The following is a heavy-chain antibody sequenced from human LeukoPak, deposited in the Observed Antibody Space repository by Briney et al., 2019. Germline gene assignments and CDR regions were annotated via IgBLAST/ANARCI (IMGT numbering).Heavy chain of an antibody. CDR2: INPNSGGT. V-gene: IGHV1-2*02. Sequence: GASVKVSCKASGYTFTGYYMHWVRQAPGQGLEWMEWINPNSGGTNYAQKFQGRVTMTRDTSISTAYMELSRLRSDDTAVYYCARDPLAAGNYWGQGTLVTVSS. CDR3: ARDPLAAGNY. CDR1: GYTFTGYY. D-gene: IGHD6-13*01. J-gene: IGHJ4*02.